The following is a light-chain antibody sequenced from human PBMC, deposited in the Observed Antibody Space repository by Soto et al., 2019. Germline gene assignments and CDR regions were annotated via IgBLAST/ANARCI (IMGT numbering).Light chain of an antibody. CDR1: QSVSSS. Sequence: EIVMTQSPATLSVSPGERATLSCRASQSVSSSLAWYQQKPGQAPRLLIYGASTRATGFPARFSGSESGTEFTLTISSLQSEDFAVYYCQQYNNWWTFGQGTKVEIK. V-gene: IGKV3-15*01. J-gene: IGKJ1*01. CDR3: QQYNNWWT. CDR2: GAS.